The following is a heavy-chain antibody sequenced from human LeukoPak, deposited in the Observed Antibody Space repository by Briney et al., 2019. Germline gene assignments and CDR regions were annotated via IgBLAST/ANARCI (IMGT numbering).Heavy chain of an antibody. D-gene: IGHD1-26*01. CDR2: INHSGST. Sequence: YPSETLSLTCAVYGGSFSGYYWSWIRQPPGKGLEWIGEINHSGSTNYNPSLKSRVTISVDTSKNQFSLKLSSVTAADTAVYYCATAVGATQPFDYWGQGTLVTVSS. CDR1: GGSFSGYY. V-gene: IGHV4-34*01. CDR3: ATAVGATQPFDY. J-gene: IGHJ4*02.